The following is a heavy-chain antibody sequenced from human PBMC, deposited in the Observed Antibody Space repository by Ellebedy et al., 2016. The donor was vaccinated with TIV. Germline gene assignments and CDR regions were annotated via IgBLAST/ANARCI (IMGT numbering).Heavy chain of an antibody. J-gene: IGHJ3*02. CDR3: ARVVWQLPVSYAFDI. CDR1: DGSISSYY. Sequence: MPSETLSLTCTVSDGSISSYYWSWIRQPPGKGLEWIGYIYYSGSTNYNPSLKSRVTISVDTSKNQFSLKLTSVTAADTAVYYCARVVWQLPVSYAFDIWGQGTMVTVSS. V-gene: IGHV4-59*01. CDR2: IYYSGST. D-gene: IGHD2-15*01.